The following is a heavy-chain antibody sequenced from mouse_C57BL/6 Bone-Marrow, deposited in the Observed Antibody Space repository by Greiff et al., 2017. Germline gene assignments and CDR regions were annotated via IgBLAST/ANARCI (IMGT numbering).Heavy chain of an antibody. J-gene: IGHJ4*01. CDR2: IDPSDSYT. Sequence: QVQLQQSGAELVMPGASVKLSCKASGYTFTSYWMHWVKQRPGQGLEWIGEIDPSDSYTNYTQKFKGKSTLTVDTSSRTAYMQLSSLTSEDSAVYYCYYDYFYYCAKDYWGQRTSVTGSS. CDR1: GYTFTSYW. V-gene: IGHV1-69*01. D-gene: IGHD2-4*01. CDR3: YYDYFYYCAKDY.